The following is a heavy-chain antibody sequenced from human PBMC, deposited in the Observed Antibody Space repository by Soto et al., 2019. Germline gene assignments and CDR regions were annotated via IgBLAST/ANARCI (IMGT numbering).Heavy chain of an antibody. CDR3: TKMIQYHSDWLHCYFQS. CDR1: GLTFSSNA. Sequence: VGLMRLSCAAFGLTFSSNAMSWVIQAPGKGLEWVSVIGGSGANAYYADSVKGRFTISRDNSKSTLYMQMSRLTAEDTAVYYCTKMIQYHSDWLHCYFQSWGRGTQVTVSS. V-gene: IGHV3-23*01. D-gene: IGHD2-21*02. CDR2: IGGSGANA. J-gene: IGHJ1*01.